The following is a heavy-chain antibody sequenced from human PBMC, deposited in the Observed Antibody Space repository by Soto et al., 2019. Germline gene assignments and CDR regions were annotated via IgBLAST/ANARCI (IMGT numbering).Heavy chain of an antibody. CDR1: GFTFSSYG. J-gene: IGHJ1*01. CDR3: AKGARNNKDCSGGSCYLAEYFQH. CDR2: ISYDGSNK. Sequence: PGGSLTLSCAASGFTFSSYGMHWVRQAPGKGLEWVAVISYDGSNKYYADSVRGRFTISRDNSKNTLYLQMNSLRAEDTAVYYCAKGARNNKDCSGGSCYLAEYFQHWGQGTLVTVSS. D-gene: IGHD2-15*01. V-gene: IGHV3-30*18.